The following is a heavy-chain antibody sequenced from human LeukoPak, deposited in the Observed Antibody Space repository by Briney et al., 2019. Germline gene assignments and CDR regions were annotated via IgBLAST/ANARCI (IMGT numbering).Heavy chain of an antibody. CDR2: IYYSGST. V-gene: IGHV4-59*01. CDR1: GGSISSYY. Sequence: PSETLSLTCTVSGGSISSYYWSWIRQPPGKGLEWIGYIYYSGSTNYNPSLKSRVTISVDTSKNQFSLKLSSVTAADTAVYYCARGMVRGVGDFDYWGQGTLVTVSS. D-gene: IGHD3-10*01. CDR3: ARGMVRGVGDFDY. J-gene: IGHJ4*02.